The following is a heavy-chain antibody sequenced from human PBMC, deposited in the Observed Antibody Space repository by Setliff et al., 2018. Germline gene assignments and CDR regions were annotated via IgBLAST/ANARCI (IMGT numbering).Heavy chain of an antibody. Sequence: ASVKVSCKASGYTFTAYSIHWVRQAPGQGLEWMGWIDPYSGDTKYAHSLQGRVTMTRDTSIATAYMELSRLSSDDTAVYYCSRGRRGSTWTSDFWGQGTLVTVSS. CDR2: IDPYSGDT. CDR1: GYTFTAYS. J-gene: IGHJ4*02. V-gene: IGHV1-2*02. CDR3: SRGRRGSTWTSDF. D-gene: IGHD6-6*01.